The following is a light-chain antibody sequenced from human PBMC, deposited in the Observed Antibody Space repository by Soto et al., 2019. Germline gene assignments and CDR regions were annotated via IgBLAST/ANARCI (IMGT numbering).Light chain of an antibody. CDR3: QQYYSTPPT. Sequence: DIVMTQSPDSLAVSLGERATINCKSSQSVLYSSNNKNYLTWYQQKPGQPPKLLIYWASTRESGVPDRFSGSGSGTDFTRTISSLQAEDVAVYYCQQYYSTPPTFSGGTKVEIK. CDR1: QSVLYSSNNKNY. V-gene: IGKV4-1*01. CDR2: WAS. J-gene: IGKJ4*01.